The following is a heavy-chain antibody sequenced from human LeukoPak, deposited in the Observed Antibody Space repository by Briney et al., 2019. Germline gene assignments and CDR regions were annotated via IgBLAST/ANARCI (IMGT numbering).Heavy chain of an antibody. D-gene: IGHD3-16*02. CDR3: ARDEAPWSRYRGYFDY. V-gene: IGHV3-21*01. J-gene: IGHJ4*02. CDR2: ISSSSSYI. Sequence: PGGSLRLSCAASGFTFSSYEMNWVRQAPGKGLEWVSSISSSSSYIYYADSVKGRFTISRDNAKNSLYLQMNSLRAEDTAVYYCARDEAPWSRYRGYFDYWGQGTLVTVSS. CDR1: GFTFSSYE.